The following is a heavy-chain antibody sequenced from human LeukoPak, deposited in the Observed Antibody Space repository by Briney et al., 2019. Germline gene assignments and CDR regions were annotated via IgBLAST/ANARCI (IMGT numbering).Heavy chain of an antibody. D-gene: IGHD6-13*01. Sequence: PGGSLRLSCAASGFTFSSYSMNWVRQAPGKGLEWVSYISSSSSTIYYADSVKGRFTISRDNAKNSLYLQMNSLRAEDTAVYYCARQEQQLVWAAPFSVVTYYFDYWGQGTLVTVSS. CDR2: ISSSSSTI. V-gene: IGHV3-48*04. J-gene: IGHJ4*02. CDR1: GFTFSSYS. CDR3: ARQEQQLVWAAPFSVVTYYFDY.